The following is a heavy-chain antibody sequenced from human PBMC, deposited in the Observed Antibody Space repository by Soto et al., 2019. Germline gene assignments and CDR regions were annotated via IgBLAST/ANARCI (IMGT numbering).Heavy chain of an antibody. CDR3: ARRSGRPVDV. D-gene: IGHD6-6*01. CDR2: IYYSGST. J-gene: IGHJ6*02. CDR1: GGSITSSEYY. V-gene: IGHV4-39*01. Sequence: SETLSLTCTVSGGSITSSEYYWGWIRQPPGKGLEWIGSIYYSGSTYYNPSLKSRVTISVDTSKNQFSLKLSSVTAADTAVYYCARRSGRPVDVWGQGTTVTVSS.